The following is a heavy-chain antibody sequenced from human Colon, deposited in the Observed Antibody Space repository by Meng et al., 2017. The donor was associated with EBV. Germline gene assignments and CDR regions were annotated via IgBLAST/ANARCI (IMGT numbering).Heavy chain of an antibody. CDR1: GDSVATGRYY. CDR3: ARVSGRSFDP. Sequence: QVQLQQPGPGLVKPSETLSLTCTVSGDSVATGRYYWSWILQPPGKGLEWIAYIYYIGGTNYTPSLKSRLTISLDTSKNQFSLGLRSVTAADTAVYYCARVSGRSFDPWGQGTLVTVSS. V-gene: IGHV4-61*01. CDR2: IYYIGGT. D-gene: IGHD3-10*01. J-gene: IGHJ5*02.